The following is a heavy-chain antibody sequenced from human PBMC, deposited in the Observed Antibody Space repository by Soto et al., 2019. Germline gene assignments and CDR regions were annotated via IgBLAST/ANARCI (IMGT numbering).Heavy chain of an antibody. V-gene: IGHV4-39*01. J-gene: IGHJ3*02. Sequence: QLQLQESGPGLVKPSETLSLTCTVSGGSISSSSYYWGWIRQPPGKGLEWIGSIYYSGSTYYNPSLKSRVTISVDTSKNQFSLKLSSVTAADTAVYYCARHSSIAARPSGNAFDIWGQGTMVTVSS. CDR1: GGSISSSSYY. CDR2: IYYSGST. D-gene: IGHD6-6*01. CDR3: ARHSSIAARPSGNAFDI.